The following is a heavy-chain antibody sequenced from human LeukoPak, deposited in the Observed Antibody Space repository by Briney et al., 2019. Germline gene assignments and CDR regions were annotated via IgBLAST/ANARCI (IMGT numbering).Heavy chain of an antibody. V-gene: IGHV4-34*10. Sequence: PSETLSPTCAVSGVSIDDYYWSWFRQTPGQGLKWIGEINHIGYTNDSPSLKSRITLSIDTFRKPFSLNLRSVTVADTGIYYCTRMTAGHDYWGQGTLVTVSS. CDR3: TRMTAGHDY. CDR2: INHIGYT. CDR1: GVSIDDYY. J-gene: IGHJ4*02. D-gene: IGHD2-21*02.